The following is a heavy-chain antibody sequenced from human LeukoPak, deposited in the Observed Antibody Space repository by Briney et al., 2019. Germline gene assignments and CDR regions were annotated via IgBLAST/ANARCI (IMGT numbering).Heavy chain of an antibody. CDR1: GYTFTIYD. Sequence: GASVTVSFKASGYTFTIYDINWVRQATGQGLEWMGWMNPNSGNTGYAQKFQGRVTITRNTSISTAYMELSSLRSEDTAVYYCARGYSYGYPPDYWGQGTLVTVSS. CDR3: ARGYSYGYPPDY. V-gene: IGHV1-8*03. CDR2: MNPNSGNT. D-gene: IGHD5-18*01. J-gene: IGHJ4*02.